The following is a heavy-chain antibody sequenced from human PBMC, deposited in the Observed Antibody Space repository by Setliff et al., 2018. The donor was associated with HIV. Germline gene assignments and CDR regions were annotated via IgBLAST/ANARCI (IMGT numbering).Heavy chain of an antibody. CDR2: IWYDGSNK. CDR3: SRGLYSSSSRGAFDI. J-gene: IGHJ3*02. V-gene: IGHV3-30*04. CDR1: GYTLTEVS. Sequence: SGYTLTEVSMHWVRQAPGKGLEWVAVIWYDGSNKYYADSVKGRFTISRDNSKNTLYLQMNSLRAEDTAVYYCSRGLYSSSSRGAFDIWGQGTMVTVSS. D-gene: IGHD6-6*01.